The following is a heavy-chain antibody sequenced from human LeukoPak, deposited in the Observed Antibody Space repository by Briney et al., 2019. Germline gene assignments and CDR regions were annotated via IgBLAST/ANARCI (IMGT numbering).Heavy chain of an antibody. V-gene: IGHV3-33*01. Sequence: GSLRLSCVASGLTFSNYGMHWVRQASGKGLELVAGIWYDGRRKYYAGFVKGRFSISRDNSKNTLYLQMNSMRAEDTAVYYCARDRSSRVYDFWGQGILVTVSS. CDR1: GLTFSNYG. CDR2: IWYDGRRK. CDR3: ARDRSSRVYDF. J-gene: IGHJ4*02. D-gene: IGHD5/OR15-5a*01.